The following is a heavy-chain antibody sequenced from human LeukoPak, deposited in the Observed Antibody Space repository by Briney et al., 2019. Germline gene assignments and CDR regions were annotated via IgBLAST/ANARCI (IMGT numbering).Heavy chain of an antibody. Sequence: PGGSLRLSCAASGFTFSSYSMNWVRQAPGKGLEWVSSISSSSSYIYYADSVKGRFTISRDNSKNTLYLQMNSLRAEDTAVYYCAKSRGYSYAHFDYWGQGTLVTVSS. D-gene: IGHD5-18*01. CDR3: AKSRGYSYAHFDY. CDR1: GFTFSSYS. CDR2: ISSSSSYI. V-gene: IGHV3-21*04. J-gene: IGHJ4*02.